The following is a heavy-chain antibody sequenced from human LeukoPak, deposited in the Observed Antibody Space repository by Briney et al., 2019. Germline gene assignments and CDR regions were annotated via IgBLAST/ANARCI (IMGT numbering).Heavy chain of an antibody. D-gene: IGHD6-13*01. Sequence: GGSLRLSCAASGFTFSSYAMSWVRQAPGKGLEWVSAISGSGGSTYYADSVKGRFTISRDNSKNTLYLQMNSLRAEDTAAYYCARDVSSWYYFDYWGQGTLVTVSS. CDR2: ISGSGGST. J-gene: IGHJ4*02. CDR1: GFTFSSYA. V-gene: IGHV3-23*01. CDR3: ARDVSSWYYFDY.